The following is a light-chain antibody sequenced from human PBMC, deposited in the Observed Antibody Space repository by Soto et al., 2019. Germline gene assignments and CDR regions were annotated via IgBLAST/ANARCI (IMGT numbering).Light chain of an antibody. CDR2: DVS. J-gene: IGLJ1*01. CDR1: SSDVGGYNY. Sequence: QSALTQPRSVSRSPGQSVTISCTGTSSDVGGYNYVSWYQQHPGKAPKLMIYDVSKRPSGVPDRFSGSKSGNTASLTISGLQAEDEADYYCCSYAGSYTGVFGTGTKLTVL. V-gene: IGLV2-11*01. CDR3: CSYAGSYTGV.